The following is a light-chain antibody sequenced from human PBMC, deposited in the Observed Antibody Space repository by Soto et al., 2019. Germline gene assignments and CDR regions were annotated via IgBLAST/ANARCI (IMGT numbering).Light chain of an antibody. CDR2: AAS. CDR1: QTTNNY. V-gene: IGKV1-39*01. CDR3: QQSYRRPYG. Sequence: DIQMTQSPSYLSASVGDRVTITCRASQTTNNYLNWYQLKPGKAPKLLIYAASTLQTGVPSRFNRSGSVTDFTLNIISLQPDDYATYFCQQSYRRPYGFGPWTTVQIK. J-gene: IGKJ2*01.